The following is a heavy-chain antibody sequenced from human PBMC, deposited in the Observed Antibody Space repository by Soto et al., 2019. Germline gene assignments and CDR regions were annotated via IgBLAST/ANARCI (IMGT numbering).Heavy chain of an antibody. D-gene: IGHD6-19*01. Sequence: PGGSLRLSCAASGFTFSNYWMNWVRQAPGKGLEWVAIIKQDGGDKYYVDSVKGRFTISRDNAKNSLYLQMSSLRADDTAVYYCAGGTGWLSDLWGQGTLVTVSS. CDR1: GFTFSNYW. CDR3: AGGTGWLSDL. V-gene: IGHV3-7*04. J-gene: IGHJ5*02. CDR2: IKQDGGDK.